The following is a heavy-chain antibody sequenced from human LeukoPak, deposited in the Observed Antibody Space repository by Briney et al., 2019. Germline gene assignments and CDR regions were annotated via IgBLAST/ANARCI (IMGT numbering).Heavy chain of an antibody. V-gene: IGHV4-59*08. J-gene: IGHJ5*02. Sequence: SETLSLTCSVSGGPISSYYWSWIRQPPGKGLEWFGYIYYSGSTNYKSPLKSRVTMSGDTSKNQFSLELRSVTAADTAVYYCARHAESGYNRFDLWGQGTLVTVSS. CDR3: ARHAESGYNRFDL. CDR2: IYYSGST. CDR1: GGPISSYY. D-gene: IGHD5-24*01.